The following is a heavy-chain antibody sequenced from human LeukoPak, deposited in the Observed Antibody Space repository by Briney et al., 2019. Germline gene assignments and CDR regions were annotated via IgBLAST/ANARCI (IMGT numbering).Heavy chain of an antibody. CDR2: INPNSGGT. J-gene: IGHJ6*02. V-gene: IGHV1-2*06. CDR1: GYTFTGYY. Sequence: ASVKVSCKASGYTFTGYYMHWVRQAPGQGLGWMGRINPNSGGTNYAQKFQGRVTMTRDTSISTAYMELSRLRSDDTAVYYCARGSIVVVVAGDYYYYGMDVWGQGTTVTVSS. D-gene: IGHD2-15*01. CDR3: ARGSIVVVVAGDYYYYGMDV.